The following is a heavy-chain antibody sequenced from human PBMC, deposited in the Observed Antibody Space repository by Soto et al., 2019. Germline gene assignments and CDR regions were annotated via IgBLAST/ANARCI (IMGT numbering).Heavy chain of an antibody. CDR3: ARGYSSTSMSPYYYYYMDV. V-gene: IGHV4-34*01. CDR2: INHSGST. D-gene: IGHD2-2*01. J-gene: IGHJ6*03. Sequence: PSETLSLTCAVYGGSFSGYCWSWIRQPPGKGLEWIGEINHSGSTNYNPSLKSRVTISVDTSKNQFSLKLSSVTAADTAVYYCARGYSSTSMSPYYYYYMDVWGKGTTVTVSS. CDR1: GGSFSGYC.